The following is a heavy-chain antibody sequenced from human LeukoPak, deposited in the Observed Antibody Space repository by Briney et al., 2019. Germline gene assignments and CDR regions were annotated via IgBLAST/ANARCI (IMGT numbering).Heavy chain of an antibody. D-gene: IGHD2-21*02. CDR2: IDNGGSGS. CDR1: GFTFSGYW. J-gene: IGHJ4*02. Sequence: QAGGSLRLSCAASGFTFSGYWMHWVRQVPEKGLVLVSRIDNGGSGSTYADSVKGRFAVSRDNAKNTLSLQMNSLRDEDTAVYYCARGGGAFCGGDCYRNFDYWGPGTLVTVSS. V-gene: IGHV3-74*01. CDR3: ARGGGAFCGGDCYRNFDY.